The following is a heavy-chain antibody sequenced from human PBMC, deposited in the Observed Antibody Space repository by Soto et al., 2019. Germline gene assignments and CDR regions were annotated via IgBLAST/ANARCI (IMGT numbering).Heavy chain of an antibody. CDR2: INAGNGNT. V-gene: IGHV1-3*01. J-gene: IGHJ4*02. CDR3: AKDYYDSSGYYPPALLFDY. Sequence: LCWLRHEKKKRLEWMGWINAGNGNTKYSQKFQGRVTITRDTSASTAYMELSSLRSEDTAVYHCAKDYYDSSGYYPPALLFDYWGQGTLVTVSS. D-gene: IGHD3-22*01.